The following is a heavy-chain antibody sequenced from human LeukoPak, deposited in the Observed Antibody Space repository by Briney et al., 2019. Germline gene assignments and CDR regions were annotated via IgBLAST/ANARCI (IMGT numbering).Heavy chain of an antibody. CDR1: GFTFSSYW. D-gene: IGHD3-16*02. J-gene: IGHJ6*02. Sequence: PGGSLRLSCAASGFTFSSYWMSWVRQAPGKGLEWVANIKRDGSEKYYVDSVKGRFTISRDNAKNSLYLQMNSLRAEDTAVYYCAREGLSPGDYYYGMDVWGQGTTVTVSS. CDR2: IKRDGSEK. V-gene: IGHV3-7*01. CDR3: AREGLSPGDYYYGMDV.